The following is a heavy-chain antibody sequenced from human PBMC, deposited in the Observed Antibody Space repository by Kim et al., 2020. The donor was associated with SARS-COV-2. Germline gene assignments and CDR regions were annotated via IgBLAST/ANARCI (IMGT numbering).Heavy chain of an antibody. D-gene: IGHD6-13*01. Sequence: LKGRVTMSVDPSKNQFSLKLSSVTAADTAVYYCARGRIAAAGTGGWFDPWGQGTLVTVSS. V-gene: IGHV4-34*01. J-gene: IGHJ5*02. CDR3: ARGRIAAAGTGGWFDP.